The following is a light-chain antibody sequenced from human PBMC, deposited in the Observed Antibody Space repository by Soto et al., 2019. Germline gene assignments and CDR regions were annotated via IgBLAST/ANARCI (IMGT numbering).Light chain of an antibody. Sequence: IQMTQSPPSLSASVGDRVTITCRASEDIRSYLNWYQQKPGKAPKLLISAASSLKSGVPSRFSGGETRTAFTITINSMPPDDAATHFCHQSVETPPTFGRRTKLEIK. CDR3: HQSVETPPT. J-gene: IGKJ2*01. V-gene: IGKV1-39*01. CDR1: EDIRSY. CDR2: AAS.